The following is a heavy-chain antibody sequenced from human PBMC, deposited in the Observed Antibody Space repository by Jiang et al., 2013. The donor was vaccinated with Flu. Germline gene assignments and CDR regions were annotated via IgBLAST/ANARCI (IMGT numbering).Heavy chain of an antibody. CDR3: ARTVCGGDCYSGRGAFDI. D-gene: IGHD2-21*01. V-gene: IGHV4-34*01. CDR2: INHSGST. CDR1: Y. J-gene: IGHJ3*02. Sequence: YWSWIRQPPGKGLEWIGEINHSGSTNYNPSLKSRVTISVDTSKNQFSLKLSSVTAADTAVYYCARTVCGGDCYSGRGAFDIWGQGTMVTVSS.